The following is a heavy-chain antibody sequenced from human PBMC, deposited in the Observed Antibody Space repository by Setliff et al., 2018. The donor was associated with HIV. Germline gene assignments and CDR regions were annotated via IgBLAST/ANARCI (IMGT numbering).Heavy chain of an antibody. J-gene: IGHJ6*03. V-gene: IGHV1-18*01. Sequence: ASVKVSCKASGYNFTSNGISWVRQAPGQGLEWMGRISASKGNTKYTQDFQGRVTMTTDTSTSTVYMELRSLRSDDTAVYYCARDGRYCSGGSCFTNRASYYYYYMDVWGKGTTVTVSS. CDR1: GYNFTSNG. CDR2: ISASKGNT. D-gene: IGHD2-15*01. CDR3: ARDGRYCSGGSCFTNRASYYYYYMDV.